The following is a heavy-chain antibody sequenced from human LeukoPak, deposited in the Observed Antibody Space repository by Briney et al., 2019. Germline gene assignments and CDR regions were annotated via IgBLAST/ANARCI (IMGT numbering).Heavy chain of an antibody. CDR3: ARQWLVPSGFDP. CDR1: GGSISSSSYY. V-gene: IGHV4-39*01. Sequence: PSETLSLTCAVSGGSISSSSYYWGWIRQPPGKGLEWIESIYYSGSTYYNPSLKSRVTISVDTSKNQFSLKLSSVTAADTAVYYCARQWLVPSGFDPWGQGTLVTVSS. CDR2: IYYSGST. D-gene: IGHD6-19*01. J-gene: IGHJ5*02.